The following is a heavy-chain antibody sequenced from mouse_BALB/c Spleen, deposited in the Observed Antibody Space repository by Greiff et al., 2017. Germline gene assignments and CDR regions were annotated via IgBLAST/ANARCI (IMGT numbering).Heavy chain of an antibody. CDR1: GYTFTSYY. CDR3: ARSGDGYYAWFAY. CDR2: IYPGNVNT. J-gene: IGHJ3*01. Sequence: QVQLQQSGPELVKPGASVRISCKASGYTFTSYYIHWVKQRPGQGLEWIGWIYPGNVNTKYNEKFKGKATLTADKSSSTAYMQLSSLTSEDSAVYFCARSGDGYYAWFAYWGQGTLVTVSA. V-gene: IGHV1S56*01. D-gene: IGHD2-3*01.